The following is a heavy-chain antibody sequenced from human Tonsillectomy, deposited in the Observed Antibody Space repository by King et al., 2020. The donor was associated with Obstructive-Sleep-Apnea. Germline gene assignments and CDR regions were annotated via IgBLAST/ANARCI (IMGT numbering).Heavy chain of an antibody. Sequence: VQLVESGGGLVQPGGSLRLSCAASGFTFSSYAMSWVRQAPGKGLEWVSAISGSGGSTYYANSVKGRFTISRDNSKNTPYLQMNSLIAEETAVYYCAQDLPKFGDCSGGSCYPEYFQHWGQGTLVTVSS. V-gene: IGHV3-23*04. D-gene: IGHD2-15*01. CDR3: AQDLPKFGDCSGGSCYPEYFQH. CDR1: GFTFSSYA. J-gene: IGHJ1*01. CDR2: ISGSGGST.